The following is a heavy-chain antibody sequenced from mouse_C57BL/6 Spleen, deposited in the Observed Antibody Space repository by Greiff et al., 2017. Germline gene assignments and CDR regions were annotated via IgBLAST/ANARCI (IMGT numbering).Heavy chain of an antibody. V-gene: IGHV5-16*01. D-gene: IGHD2-5*01. CDR3: ARAQAYYSNSYYFDY. CDR1: GFTFSDYY. J-gene: IGHJ2*01. Sequence: EVQRVESEGGLVQPGSSMKLSCTASGFTFSDYYMAWVRQVPEKGLEWVANINYDGSSTYYLDSLKSRFIISGDNAKNILYLQMSSLKSEDTATYYCARAQAYYSNSYYFDYWGQGTTLTVSS. CDR2: INYDGSST.